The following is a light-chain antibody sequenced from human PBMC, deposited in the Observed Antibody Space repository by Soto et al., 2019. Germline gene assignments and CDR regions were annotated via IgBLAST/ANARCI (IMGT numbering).Light chain of an antibody. CDR2: AAS. J-gene: IGKJ1*01. Sequence: EIVLTQSPGTLSLSQGERGTRSCSTRQSVSNNYLAWYQQKPGQAPRLLIYAASSRATGIPDRFSGSGSGTDFTLSISRLEPEDFAVYYCQQYSNLWTFGQGTKVDIK. V-gene: IGKV3-20*01. CDR1: QSVSNNY. CDR3: QQYSNLWT.